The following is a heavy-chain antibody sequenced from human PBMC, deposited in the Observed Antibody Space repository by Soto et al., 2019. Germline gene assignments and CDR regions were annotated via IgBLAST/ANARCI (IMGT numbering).Heavy chain of an antibody. D-gene: IGHD2-2*01. V-gene: IGHV3-33*01. CDR2: IWFDGSNK. CDR3: ARGFCGSTSCYWGTDY. CDR1: GFTFNSYG. J-gene: IGHJ4*02. Sequence: QVQLVESGGGVVQPGRSLRLSCAASGFTFNSYGMHWVRQAPGKGLEWLAVIWFDGSNKYYADSVKGRFTISRDNSKNTLYLEVNSLRGEDTAVYYCARGFCGSTSCYWGTDYWGQGTLVTVSS.